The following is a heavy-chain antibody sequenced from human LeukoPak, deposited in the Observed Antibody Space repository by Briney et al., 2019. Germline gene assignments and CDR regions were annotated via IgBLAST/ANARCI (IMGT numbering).Heavy chain of an antibody. V-gene: IGHV3-23*01. CDR1: GLTFSDYS. D-gene: IGHD2-21*02. Sequence: GGSLRLSCAVSGLTFSDYSMTWVRQAPGKGLFWVSGISAGGGSTYYADSVKGRFTISRDNSKNTLYLQMNSLRAEDTAVYYCAKALGKSCGGDCSSFDYWGQGTLVTVSS. CDR2: ISAGGGST. CDR3: AKALGKSCGGDCSSFDY. J-gene: IGHJ4*02.